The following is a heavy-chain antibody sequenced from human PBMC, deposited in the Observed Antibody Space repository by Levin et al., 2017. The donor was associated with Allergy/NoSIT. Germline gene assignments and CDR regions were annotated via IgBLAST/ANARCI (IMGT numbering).Heavy chain of an antibody. J-gene: IGHJ4*02. CDR1: GFTFSHYG. D-gene: IGHD3-22*01. Sequence: GESLKISCAASGFTFSHYGVSWVRQAPGKGLELVSAISASGGDTYYPDSVKGRFTISRDNSKNMLYLQMNSLRAEDTAVYYCASTGGVWLLLSYWGQGILVTVSS. V-gene: IGHV3-23*01. CDR3: ASTGGVWLLLSY. CDR2: ISASGGDT.